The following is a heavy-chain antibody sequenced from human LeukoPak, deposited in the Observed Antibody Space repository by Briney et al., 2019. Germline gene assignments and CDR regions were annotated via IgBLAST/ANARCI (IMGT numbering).Heavy chain of an antibody. CDR3: AREGYDILTGYRAAFDY. CDR1: GGSISSGSYY. D-gene: IGHD3-9*01. V-gene: IGHV4-61*02. J-gene: IGHJ4*02. Sequence: SETLSLTCTVSGGSISSGSYYWSWIRQPAGKGLEWIGRIYTSGSTNYNPSLKSRVTISVDTSKNQFSLKLSSVTAADTAVYYCAREGYDILTGYRAAFDYWGQGTLVTVSS. CDR2: IYTSGST.